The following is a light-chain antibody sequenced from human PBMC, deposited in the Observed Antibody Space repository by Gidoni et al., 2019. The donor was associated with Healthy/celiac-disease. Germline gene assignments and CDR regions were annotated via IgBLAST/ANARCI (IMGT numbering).Light chain of an antibody. J-gene: IGLJ1*01. CDR3: QAWESSTALDV. CDR2: HDS. Sequence: SYALTQPPSVSVSPGQTARINSSGDKLGVQYACWYQHKPGQAPVLVIYHDSKRPSGIGERFCGSNSGNTATLTISVSQAMDEADYYCQAWESSTALDVFGTGTKVTVL. V-gene: IGLV3-1*01. CDR1: KLGVQY.